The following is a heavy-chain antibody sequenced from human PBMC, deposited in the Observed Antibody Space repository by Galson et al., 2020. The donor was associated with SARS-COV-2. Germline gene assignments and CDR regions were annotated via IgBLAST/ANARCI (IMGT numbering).Heavy chain of an antibody. J-gene: IGHJ6*02. CDR2: ISYSGGT. CDR3: ARDPAPLYGDNSYDGMNV. V-gene: IGHV4-59*01. CDR1: AAPLSSSS. Sequence: PSDTLSHPCSLSAAPLSSSSRSWLRQPPGKGLEWLGYISYSGGTRYNPALRRRVTISVDFSKNQLSLKVTSVTAADTAVYYWARDPAPLYGDNSYDGMNVWGRGTTVTVSS. D-gene: IGHD4-17*01.